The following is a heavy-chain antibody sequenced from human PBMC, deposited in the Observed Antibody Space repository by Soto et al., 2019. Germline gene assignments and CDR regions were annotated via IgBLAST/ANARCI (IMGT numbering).Heavy chain of an antibody. D-gene: IGHD3-22*01. CDR2: ISGSGGST. V-gene: IGHV3-23*01. CDR1: GFTFSSYA. Sequence: PGGSLRLSCAASGFTFSSYAMSWVRQAPGKGLEWVSAISGSGGSTYYADSVKGRFTISRDNSKNTLYLQMNSLRAEDTAVYYCAKDQGYYYDSSGFLADDYWGQGTLVTVSS. CDR3: AKDQGYYYDSSGFLADDY. J-gene: IGHJ4*02.